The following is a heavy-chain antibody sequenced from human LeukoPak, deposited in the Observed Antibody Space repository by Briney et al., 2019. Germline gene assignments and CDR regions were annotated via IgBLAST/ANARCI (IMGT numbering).Heavy chain of an antibody. CDR1: GYTLTELS. J-gene: IGHJ4*02. CDR3: ARGPPNWGFDY. V-gene: IGHV1-24*01. D-gene: IGHD7-27*01. Sequence: ASVKVSCKVSGYTLTELSMHWVRQAPGKGLEWMGGFDPEDGETIYAQKFQGRVTMTRNTSTSTAYMELSSLRSEDTAVYYCARGPPNWGFDYWGQGTLVTVSS. CDR2: FDPEDGET.